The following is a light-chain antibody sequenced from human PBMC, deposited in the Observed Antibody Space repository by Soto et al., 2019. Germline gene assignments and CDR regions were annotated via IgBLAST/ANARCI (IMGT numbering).Light chain of an antibody. CDR2: EVS. V-gene: IGLV2-14*03. CDR1: SSDVGGYNY. Sequence: QSVLTQPASVSGSPGLSITISCTGTSSDVGGYNYVSWYQQHPGKAPKLMIYEVSKRPSGVSNRFSGSKSGNTASLTISGLQAEDEADYYCTSYTSSSPYVFGTGTKVTVL. J-gene: IGLJ1*01. CDR3: TSYTSSSPYV.